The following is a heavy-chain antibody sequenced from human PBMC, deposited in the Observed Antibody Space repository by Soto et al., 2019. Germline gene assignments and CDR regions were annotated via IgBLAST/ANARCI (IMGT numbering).Heavy chain of an antibody. V-gene: IGHV4-39*01. Sequence: QLQLQESGPGLVKPSETLSLTCTVSGGSISSNHYYWGWIRQPPGKGLDWIGSFSYSGSTFYNPSLRSRVTISVDTSKNQFSLKLSSVTASDTAVYYCARHSALKNIDFWGQGTLVTVSS. CDR3: ARHSALKNIDF. CDR1: GGSISSNHYY. D-gene: IGHD3-10*01. J-gene: IGHJ4*02. CDR2: FSYSGST.